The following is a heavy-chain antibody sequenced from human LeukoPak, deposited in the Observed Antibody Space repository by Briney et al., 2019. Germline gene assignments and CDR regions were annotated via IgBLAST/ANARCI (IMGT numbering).Heavy chain of an antibody. CDR1: GYTFTSYG. V-gene: IGHV1-18*01. Sequence: ASVKVSCKASGYTFTSYGISWVRQAPGQGLEWMGWISAYNGNTNYAQKLQGRVTMTTDTSTGTAYMELRSLRSDDTAVYYCARALGYSSGWYGRGYYFDYWGQGTLVTVSS. D-gene: IGHD6-19*01. CDR3: ARALGYSSGWYGRGYYFDY. J-gene: IGHJ4*02. CDR2: ISAYNGNT.